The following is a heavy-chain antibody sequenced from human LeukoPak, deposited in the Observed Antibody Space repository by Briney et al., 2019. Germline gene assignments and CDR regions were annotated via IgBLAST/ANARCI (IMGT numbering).Heavy chain of an antibody. Sequence: SGPTLVNPTQTLTLTCTFSGFSLNTGGMCVSWIRQPPGKALEWLARIGWDDDKYYNTSLKTRLTISKDTSKNQVVLTMTNMDPVDTATYYCARTRFGDQGSRIDFWGQGTLVTVSS. CDR1: GFSLNTGGMC. CDR2: IGWDDDK. V-gene: IGHV2-70*11. D-gene: IGHD3-10*01. J-gene: IGHJ4*02. CDR3: ARTRFGDQGSRIDF.